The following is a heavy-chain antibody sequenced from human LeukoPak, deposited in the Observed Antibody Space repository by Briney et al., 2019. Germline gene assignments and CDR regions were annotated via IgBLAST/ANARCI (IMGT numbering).Heavy chain of an antibody. CDR2: INPNSGGT. Sequence: ASVKVSCKASGYTFTGYYMHRVRQAPGQGLEWMGWINPNSGGTNYAQKFQGRVTMTRDTSISTAYMELSRLRSDDTAVYYCARVGIDYSGNVIKYYFDDWGQGTLVTVSS. J-gene: IGHJ4*02. CDR3: ARVGIDYSGNVIKYYFDD. V-gene: IGHV1-2*02. CDR1: GYTFTGYY. D-gene: IGHD4-23*01.